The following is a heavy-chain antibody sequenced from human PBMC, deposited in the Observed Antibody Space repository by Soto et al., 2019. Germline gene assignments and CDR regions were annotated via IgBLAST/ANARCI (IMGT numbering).Heavy chain of an antibody. CDR3: ARAGVTPDFFDY. D-gene: IGHD3-10*01. CDR2: YESGGSI. CDR1: GFSVRTNY. V-gene: IGHV3-53*01. Sequence: GSLRLSCAASGFSVRTNYISWVRQAPGKGLEWVSVYESGGSIYYADSVKGRFTISRDTSKNTLDLQMNSLRGEDTAVYYCARAGVTPDFFDYWGQGTRVTVSS. J-gene: IGHJ4*02.